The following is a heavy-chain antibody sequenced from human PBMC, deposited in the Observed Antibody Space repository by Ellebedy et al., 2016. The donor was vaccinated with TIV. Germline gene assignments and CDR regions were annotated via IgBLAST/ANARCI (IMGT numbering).Heavy chain of an antibody. CDR3: AGGSYTPYGMDV. V-gene: IGHV4-61*01. Sequence: SETLSLTCTVSGGSVSSGSHYWNWIRQPPGKGLEWIGYSYYIGTTNYNHSLKSRVTISEDTSKNQFSLRLTSVTAADTAVYYCAGGSYTPYGMDVWGRGTTVIVSS. CDR1: GGSVSSGSHY. D-gene: IGHD3-10*01. CDR2: SYYIGTT. J-gene: IGHJ6*02.